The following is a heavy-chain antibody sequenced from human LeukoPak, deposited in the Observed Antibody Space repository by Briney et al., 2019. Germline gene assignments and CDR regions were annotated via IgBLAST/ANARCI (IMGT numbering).Heavy chain of an antibody. V-gene: IGHV1-69*13. CDR2: IIPIFGTA. CDR1: GGTFSSYA. D-gene: IGHD1-1*01. Sequence: GASVKVSCKASGGTFSSYAISWVRQAPGQGLEWMGGIIPIFGTANYAQKFQGRVTITADESTSTAYMELSGLRSEDTAVYYCARDRGAQLIDPWGQGTLVTVSS. CDR3: ARDRGAQLIDP. J-gene: IGHJ5*02.